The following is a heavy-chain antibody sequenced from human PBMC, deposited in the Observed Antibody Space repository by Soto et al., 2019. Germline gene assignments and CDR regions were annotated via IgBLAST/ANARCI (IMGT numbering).Heavy chain of an antibody. J-gene: IGHJ4*02. Sequence: EVQLLESGGGSVQPGGSLRLSCAASGFTFNNYAMHWVRRPPGKGLEWVSSISHSGGTTYYADSVKGRFSISRDSLAGTIYLQMNSLRAEDTALYYCAKGRGKNWNFDYRGQGTLVTVSP. CDR1: GFTFNNYA. CDR3: AKGRGKNWNFDY. D-gene: IGHD1-1*01. V-gene: IGHV3-23*01. CDR2: ISHSGGTT.